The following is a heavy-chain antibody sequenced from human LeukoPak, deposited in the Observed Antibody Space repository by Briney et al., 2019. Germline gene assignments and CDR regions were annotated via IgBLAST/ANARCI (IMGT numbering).Heavy chain of an antibody. CDR2: ISWNSGSI. J-gene: IGHJ4*02. V-gene: IGHV3-9*01. Sequence: GRSLRLSCAASGFTFDDYAMHWVRQAPGKGLEWVSGISWNSGSIGYADSVKGRFTISRDNAKNSLYLQMNSLRAEDTALYYCAKDRYLVGKXXXPFDFWGQGTQVTVS. CDR1: GFTFDDYA. CDR3: AKDRYLVGKXXXPFDF. D-gene: IGHD1-26*01.